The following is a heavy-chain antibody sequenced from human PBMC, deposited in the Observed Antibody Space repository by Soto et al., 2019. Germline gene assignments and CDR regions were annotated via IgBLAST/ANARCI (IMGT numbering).Heavy chain of an antibody. CDR1: GYTFTSYD. CDR3: ARVSPGAQWLVYYYYGMDV. V-gene: IGHV1-8*01. Sequence: QVQLVQSGAEVKKPGASVKVSCKASGYTFTSYDINWVRQATGQGLEWMGWMNPNSGNTGYAQKFQGRVTMTRNTSICTAYMELSSLRSEDTAVYYCARVSPGAQWLVYYYYGMDVWGQGTTVTVSS. D-gene: IGHD6-19*01. J-gene: IGHJ6*02. CDR2: MNPNSGNT.